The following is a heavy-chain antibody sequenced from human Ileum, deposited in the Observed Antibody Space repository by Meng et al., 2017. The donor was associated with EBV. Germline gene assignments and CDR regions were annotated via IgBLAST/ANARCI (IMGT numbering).Heavy chain of an antibody. D-gene: IGHD5-24*01. CDR1: GFTFSSYW. CDR3: ATVRDGYPRLFDY. J-gene: IGHJ4*02. V-gene: IGHV3-74*01. Sequence: EAQRGGSGGGSFQPVGSLSLSWAASGFTFSSYWMHWVRQAPGKGLVWVSHITSDGSSTNYADSVKGRFTISRDNAKNTLYLQMNSLRAEDAAVYYCATVRDGYPRLFDYWGQGTLVTVSS. CDR2: ITSDGSST.